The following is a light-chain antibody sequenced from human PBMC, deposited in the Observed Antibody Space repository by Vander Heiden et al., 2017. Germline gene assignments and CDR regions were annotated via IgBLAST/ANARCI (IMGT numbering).Light chain of an antibody. CDR2: DAS. V-gene: IGKV3-11*01. J-gene: IGKJ4*01. Sequence: EIVLTQSPATLSLSPGERATLSCRASQSVSIYLAWYQQKPGQAPRLLIYDASNRATGIPARFSGSGSGTDFTLTISSLEPEDFAVYYCQQGSNWPTFGGGTKVEIK. CDR3: QQGSNWPT. CDR1: QSVSIY.